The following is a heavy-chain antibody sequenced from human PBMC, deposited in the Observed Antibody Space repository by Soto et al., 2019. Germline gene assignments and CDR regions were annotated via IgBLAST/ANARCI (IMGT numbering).Heavy chain of an antibody. CDR2: IGISGDT. J-gene: IGHJ4*02. CDR1: GFTFSSSA. V-gene: IGHV3-23*01. CDR3: AKGGLSTTGLNY. D-gene: IGHD1-1*01. Sequence: GSLRLSCEASGFTFSSSAMTWVRQAPGLGLEWVSSIGISGDTYYADSVEGRFSISRDNSKNTLFLQMSSLRAEDTAVYKCAKGGLSTTGLNYWGQGALVTXSS.